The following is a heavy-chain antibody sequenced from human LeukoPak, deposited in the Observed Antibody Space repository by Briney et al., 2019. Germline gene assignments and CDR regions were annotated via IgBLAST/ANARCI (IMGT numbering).Heavy chain of an antibody. V-gene: IGHV3-30*18. CDR1: GFTFSSYG. Sequence: HPEGSLRLSCAASGFTFSSYGMHWVRQAPGKGLEWVAVISYDGSNKYYADSVKGRFTISRDNSKNTLYLQMNSLRAEDTAVYYCAKSAEDYGDPADYFDYWGQGTLVTVSS. CDR3: AKSAEDYGDPADYFDY. CDR2: ISYDGSNK. D-gene: IGHD4-17*01. J-gene: IGHJ4*02.